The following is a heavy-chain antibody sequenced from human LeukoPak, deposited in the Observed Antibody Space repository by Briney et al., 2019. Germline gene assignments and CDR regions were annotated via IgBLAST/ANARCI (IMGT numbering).Heavy chain of an antibody. CDR2: IRYDGSNE. V-gene: IGHV3-33*01. Sequence: GGSLRLSCAASGFTFSSYDMHWVRQAPGKGPEWVAIIRYDGSNENYVDSVKGRFTISRDNSKKTLYLQMNSLRAEGTAVYYCARSRYNLDYWGQGTLVTVSS. CDR1: GFTFSSYD. J-gene: IGHJ4*02. D-gene: IGHD5-24*01. CDR3: ARSRYNLDY.